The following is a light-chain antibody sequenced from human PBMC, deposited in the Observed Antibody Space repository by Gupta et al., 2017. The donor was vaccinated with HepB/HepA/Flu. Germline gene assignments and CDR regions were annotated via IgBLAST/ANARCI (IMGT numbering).Light chain of an antibody. J-gene: IGKJ5*01. CDR1: QSVTSK. V-gene: IGKV3-15*01. CDR2: GAS. Sequence: EIVMTQSPATLSVSPGERATLSCRASQSVTSKLAWYQQKPGQAPRLLIYGASARATGIPARFSGSGSGTEFTLTISSLQSEDFAVYHCQQYEAWPLTFGQGTRLEIK. CDR3: QQYEAWPLT.